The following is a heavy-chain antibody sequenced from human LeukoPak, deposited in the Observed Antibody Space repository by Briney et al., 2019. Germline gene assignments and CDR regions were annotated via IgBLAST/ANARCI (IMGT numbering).Heavy chain of an antibody. V-gene: IGHV1-2*02. D-gene: IGHD2-15*01. CDR3: ARETPVVVVDY. CDR1: GYTFTGYY. Sequence: ASVKVSCKASGYTFTGYYMHWVRQAPGQGLEWMGCINPNSGGTNFAQKFQGRVIMTRDTSISTAYMELSRLRSDDTAVYYCARETPVVVVDYWGQGTLVTVSS. J-gene: IGHJ4*02. CDR2: INPNSGGT.